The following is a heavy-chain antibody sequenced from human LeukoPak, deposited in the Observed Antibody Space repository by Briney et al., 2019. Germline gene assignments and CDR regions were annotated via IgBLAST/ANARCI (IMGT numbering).Heavy chain of an antibody. CDR3: ARGPATGDFDY. V-gene: IGHV1-2*02. D-gene: IGHD7-27*01. CDR1: GYTFTPIY. J-gene: IGHJ4*02. CDR2: INPNNGGT. Sequence: SVTVSCKASGYTFTPIYIHWLRQTPGQGLEGMGWINPNNGGTNFAQKFQGRVTMTRDTSISTAYMELSRLGSDDTAVYYCARGPATGDFDYWGQGTLVTVSS.